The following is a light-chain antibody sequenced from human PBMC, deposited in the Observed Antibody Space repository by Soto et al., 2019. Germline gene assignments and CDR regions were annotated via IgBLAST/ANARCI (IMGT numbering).Light chain of an antibody. J-gene: IGKJ1*01. CDR3: QQYGSSGT. CDR1: QSVTSNH. CDR2: GAS. Sequence: EIVLTQSPGTLSLSPGEIATLSCKASQSVTSNHLVWYQQMPGQAPRLLIYGASNRATGIPDRFSGSGSGTDFTLTISRLEPEDFAVYYCQQYGSSGTFGQGTKVDIK. V-gene: IGKV3-20*01.